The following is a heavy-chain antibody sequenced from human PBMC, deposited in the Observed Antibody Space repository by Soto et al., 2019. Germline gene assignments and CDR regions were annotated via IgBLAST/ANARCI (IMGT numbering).Heavy chain of an antibody. D-gene: IGHD3-16*01. V-gene: IGHV1-69*12. CDR1: GGTFSSYA. CDR3: ARDRLPMGAFDI. Sequence: QVQLVQSGAEVKKPGSSVKVSCKASGGTFSSYAISWVRQAPGQGLEWMGGIIPIFGTANYAQKFQGRVTIXAXASTSTAYMERSSLRSEDTAVYYCARDRLPMGAFDIWGQGTMVTVSS. CDR2: IIPIFGTA. J-gene: IGHJ3*02.